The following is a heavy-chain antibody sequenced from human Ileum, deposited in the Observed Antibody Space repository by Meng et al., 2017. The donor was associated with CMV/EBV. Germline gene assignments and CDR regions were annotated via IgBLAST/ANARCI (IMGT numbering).Heavy chain of an antibody. V-gene: IGHV4-39*07. Sequence: VQGSGPGLVKPAETLSLTCPASGDPISSGSHSWAWFRQPPGKRLEWIGSMYFSGIADYNPSLKSRVTISLHATQKQFSLRLTSVTAADSAVYFCARDLTNKWFYYWGQGTLVTVS. J-gene: IGHJ4*02. CDR3: ARDLTNKWFYY. CDR1: GDPISSGSHS. D-gene: IGHD1-26*01. CDR2: MYFSGIA.